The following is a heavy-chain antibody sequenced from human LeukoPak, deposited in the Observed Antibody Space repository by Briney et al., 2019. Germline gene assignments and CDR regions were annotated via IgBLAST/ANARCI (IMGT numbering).Heavy chain of an antibody. Sequence: SETLSLTCTVSGGPIGSFYWSWIRQPPGKRLEWIGYAYYSGSTNYNPSLKSRVTISVDTSKNQFSLKLSSVTAADTAVYYCARTRGGYSYGTYFDYWGQGTLVTVSS. CDR3: ARTRGGYSYGTYFDY. CDR2: AYYSGST. CDR1: GGPIGSFY. D-gene: IGHD5-18*01. V-gene: IGHV4-59*08. J-gene: IGHJ4*02.